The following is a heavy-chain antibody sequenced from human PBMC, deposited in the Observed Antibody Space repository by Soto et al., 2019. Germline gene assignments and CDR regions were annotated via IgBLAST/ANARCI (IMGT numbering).Heavy chain of an antibody. CDR1: GFTFSSYS. D-gene: IGHD1-26*01. J-gene: IGHJ6*02. Sequence: PGGSLRLSCAASGFTFSSYSMNWVRQAPGKGLEWVSSISSSSSYIYYADSVKGRFTISRDNAKNSLYLQMNSLRAEDTAVYYCARAVGGSYYVSYYYGMDVWGQGTTVTVSS. CDR3: ARAVGGSYYVSYYYGMDV. CDR2: ISSSSSYI. V-gene: IGHV3-21*01.